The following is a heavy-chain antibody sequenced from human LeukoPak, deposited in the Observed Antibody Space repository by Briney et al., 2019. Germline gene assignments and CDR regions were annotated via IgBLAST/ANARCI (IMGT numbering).Heavy chain of an antibody. CDR2: IKLDGSEK. Sequence: GGSLRLSCVASGFTFGKYWMSWVRQAPGKGLEWVANIKLDGSEKNYVDSVKGRFTISRDNTKNSLYLQMNSLRVEDTAVYYCAKTVDYYDSSGPDYWGQGTLVTVSS. CDR3: AKTVDYYDSSGPDY. V-gene: IGHV3-7*03. D-gene: IGHD3-22*01. CDR1: GFTFGKYW. J-gene: IGHJ4*02.